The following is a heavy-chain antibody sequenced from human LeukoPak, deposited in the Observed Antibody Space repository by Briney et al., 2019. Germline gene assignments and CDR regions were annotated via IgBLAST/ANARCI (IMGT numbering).Heavy chain of an antibody. CDR2: ISYDGSNK. CDR3: ARDYGSGYPNFDY. D-gene: IGHD3-22*01. Sequence: GRSLRLSSAASGFTFSSYAMHWVRQAPGKGLEWVAVISYDGSNKYYADSVKGRFTISRDNSKNTLYLQMNSLRAEDTAVYYCARDYGSGYPNFDYWGQGTLVTVSS. J-gene: IGHJ4*02. CDR1: GFTFSSYA. V-gene: IGHV3-30-3*01.